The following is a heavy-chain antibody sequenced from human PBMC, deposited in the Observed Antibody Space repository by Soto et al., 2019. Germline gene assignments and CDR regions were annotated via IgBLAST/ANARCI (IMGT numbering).Heavy chain of an antibody. V-gene: IGHV1-69*06. Sequence: SVKVSCKASGGTFSSYAISWVRQAPGQGLEWMGGIIPIFGTANYAQKFQGRVTITADKSTSTAYMELSSLRSEDTAVYYCAAVAVAGPYYYYGMDVWVQGTTVTVSS. CDR1: GGTFSSYA. D-gene: IGHD6-19*01. J-gene: IGHJ6*02. CDR3: AAVAVAGPYYYYGMDV. CDR2: IIPIFGTA.